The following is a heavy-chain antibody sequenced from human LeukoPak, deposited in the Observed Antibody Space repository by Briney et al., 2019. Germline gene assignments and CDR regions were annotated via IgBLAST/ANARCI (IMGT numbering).Heavy chain of an antibody. D-gene: IGHD1-26*01. CDR1: GGIFSSYA. Sequence: SVKVSCKASGGIFSSYAISWVRQAPGQGLEWMGRIIPIFGTANYAQKFQGRVTITTDESTSTACMELSSLRSEDTAVYYCARSNQGSYGVYYFDYWGQGTLVAVSS. V-gene: IGHV1-69*05. CDR2: IIPIFGTA. J-gene: IGHJ4*02. CDR3: ARSNQGSYGVYYFDY.